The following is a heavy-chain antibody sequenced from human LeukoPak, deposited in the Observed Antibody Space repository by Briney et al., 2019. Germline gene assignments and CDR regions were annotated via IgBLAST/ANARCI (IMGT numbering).Heavy chain of an antibody. CDR2: ISPNSADT. Sequence: PGGSLRLSCVASGFTFTDSYMTWIRQAPGRGLEWVSYISPNSADTKYADSVEGRFTISRDNTKKSIYLHLSSLRPEDTAVYYCSRDPRRLDYWGQGALVAVSS. V-gene: IGHV3-11*06. CDR1: GFTFTDSY. J-gene: IGHJ4*02. CDR3: SRDPRRLDY.